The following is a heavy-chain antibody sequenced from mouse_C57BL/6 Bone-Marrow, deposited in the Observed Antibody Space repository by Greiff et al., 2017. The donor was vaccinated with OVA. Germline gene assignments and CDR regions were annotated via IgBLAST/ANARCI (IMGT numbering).Heavy chain of an antibody. CDR3: ARGLRLD. V-gene: IGHV1-82*01. J-gene: IGHJ2*01. CDR1: GYAFSSSW. D-gene: IGHD3-2*02. Sequence: QVQLQQSGPELVKPGASVKISCKASGYAFSSSWMNWVKQRPGKGLEWIGRIYPGDGDTNYNGKFKGKATLTADKSSSTAYMQLSSLTSEDSAVYFCARGLRLDWGKGATLTVSS. CDR2: IYPGDGDT.